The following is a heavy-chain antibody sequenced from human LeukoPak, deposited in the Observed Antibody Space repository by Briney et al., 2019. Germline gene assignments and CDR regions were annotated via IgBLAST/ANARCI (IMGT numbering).Heavy chain of an antibody. Sequence: GGSLRLSCAASGFTFSTYAMHWVRQAPGKGLEYVSAISTNGDSTYYADSVKGRFTISRDNSKNTLFLQMGSLRADDMAVYYCARDHSSSWYPIDYWGQGTLVTVSS. CDR1: GFTFSTYA. V-gene: IGHV3-64*02. CDR2: ISTNGDST. CDR3: ARDHSSSWYPIDY. D-gene: IGHD6-13*01. J-gene: IGHJ4*02.